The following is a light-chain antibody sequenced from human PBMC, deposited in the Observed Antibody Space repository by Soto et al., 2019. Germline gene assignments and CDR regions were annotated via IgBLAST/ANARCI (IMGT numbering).Light chain of an antibody. CDR1: QSISSW. CDR3: QQYNSYSPLT. V-gene: IGKV1-5*01. CDR2: DAS. J-gene: IGKJ1*01. Sequence: DIPMTQSPSTLSASVGDRVTINCRASQSISSWLAWYQQKPGKAPKLLIYDASSLESGVPSRFSGSGSGTEFTLTISSLQPDDFATYYCQQYNSYSPLTFGQGTKVEIK.